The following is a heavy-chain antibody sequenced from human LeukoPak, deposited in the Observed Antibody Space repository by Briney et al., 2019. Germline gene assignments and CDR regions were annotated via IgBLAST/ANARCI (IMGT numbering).Heavy chain of an antibody. CDR3: ASYGVIGYGDYDNYYFDY. V-gene: IGHV1-8*01. D-gene: IGHD4-17*01. CDR2: MNPNSGNT. CDR1: GYTFTSYD. J-gene: IGHJ4*02. Sequence: ASVKVSCKASGYTFTSYDINWVRQATGQGLEWMGWMNPNSGNTGYAQKFQGRVTMTRNTSISTAYMELSSLRSEDTAVYYCASYGVIGYGDYDNYYFDYWGQGTLVTVSS.